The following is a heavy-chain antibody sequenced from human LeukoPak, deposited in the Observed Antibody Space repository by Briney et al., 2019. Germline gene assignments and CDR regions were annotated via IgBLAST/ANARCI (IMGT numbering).Heavy chain of an antibody. Sequence: PGGSLRLSCAASGFTFSSYAMSWVRQAPGKGLEWVSAISGSGGSTYYADSVKGRFTISRDNSKNTLYLQMNSLRAEDTAVYYCAKDLLTTGYSYGYGAFDIWGQGTMVTVSS. CDR1: GFTFSSYA. V-gene: IGHV3-23*01. D-gene: IGHD5-18*01. J-gene: IGHJ3*02. CDR2: ISGSGGST. CDR3: AKDLLTTGYSYGYGAFDI.